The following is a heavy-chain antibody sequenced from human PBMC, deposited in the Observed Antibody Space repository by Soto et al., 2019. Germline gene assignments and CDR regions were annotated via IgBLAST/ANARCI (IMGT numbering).Heavy chain of an antibody. CDR3: ARASRYCSSTSCYTGNIDY. CDR2: IYYSGST. Sequence: QVQLQESGPGLVKPSQTLSLTCTVSGGSISSGGYYWSWIRQHPGKGLEWIGYIYYSGSTYYNPSLQSRVTISVDPTKNQFSLKLSSVTAADTAVYYCARASRYCSSTSCYTGNIDYWCQGTLVTVSS. CDR1: GGSISSGGYY. V-gene: IGHV4-31*03. D-gene: IGHD2-2*02. J-gene: IGHJ4*02.